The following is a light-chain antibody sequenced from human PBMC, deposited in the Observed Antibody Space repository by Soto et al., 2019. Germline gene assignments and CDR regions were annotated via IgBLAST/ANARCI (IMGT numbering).Light chain of an antibody. Sequence: DIVITQSPLSLPFTPGEPASISCISSQILLHSNGYNYLDWYLQKPGQSPQLLIYLGSYRASGVPDRFSGSGSGTDFTLKISRVEAEDVGVYYCMQALQTRTFGQGTKVDI. CDR2: LGS. CDR1: QILLHSNGYNY. V-gene: IGKV2-28*01. J-gene: IGKJ1*01. CDR3: MQALQTRT.